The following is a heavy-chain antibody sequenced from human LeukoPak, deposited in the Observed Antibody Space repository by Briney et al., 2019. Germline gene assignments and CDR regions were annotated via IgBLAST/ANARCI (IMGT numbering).Heavy chain of an antibody. V-gene: IGHV4-59*08. Sequence: PSETLSLTCTVSGGSISSYYWSWIRQPPGKGLEWIGYIYYSGSTNHNPSLKSRVTISVDMSKNQFSLKLSSVTAADTAVYYCARHAADYDSSGHYRKAFDIWGQGTIVTVSS. J-gene: IGHJ3*02. D-gene: IGHD3-22*01. CDR1: GGSISSYY. CDR2: IYYSGST. CDR3: ARHAADYDSSGHYRKAFDI.